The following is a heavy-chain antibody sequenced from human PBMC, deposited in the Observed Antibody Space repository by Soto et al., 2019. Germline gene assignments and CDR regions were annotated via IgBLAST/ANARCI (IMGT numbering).Heavy chain of an antibody. D-gene: IGHD3-10*01. CDR1: GGSFSGYY. CDR3: ARGLLPLIWFGEWST. V-gene: IGHV4-34*01. J-gene: IGHJ3*01. CDR2: INHSGST. Sequence: QVQLQQWGAGLLKPSETLSLTCAVYGGSFSGYYWSWIRQPPGKVLEWIGEINHSGSTNYNPSLKSRVTISVDTAKHQFSLKLSSVTDADTAVYYCARGLLPLIWFGEWSTWGQGTMVTVSS.